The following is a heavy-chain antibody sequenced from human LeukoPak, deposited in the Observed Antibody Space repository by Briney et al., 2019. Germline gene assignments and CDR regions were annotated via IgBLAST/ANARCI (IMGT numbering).Heavy chain of an antibody. CDR2: IYYSGST. CDR3: ARAHMITSYYYYYYMDV. Sequence: PSETLSLTCTVSGGSISSYYWSWIRQPPGKGLEWIGYIYYSGSTNYNPSLKSRVTISVDTSKNQFSLKLNSVTAADTAVYYCARAHMITSYYYYYYMDVWGKGTTVTVSS. J-gene: IGHJ6*03. D-gene: IGHD3-16*01. V-gene: IGHV4-59*01. CDR1: GGSISSYY.